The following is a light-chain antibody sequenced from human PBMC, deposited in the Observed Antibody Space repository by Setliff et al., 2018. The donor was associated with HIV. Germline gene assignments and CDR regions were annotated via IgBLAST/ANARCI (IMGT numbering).Light chain of an antibody. V-gene: IGLV2-14*01. Sequence: QAVVTQSASVSGSPGQSITISCTGTSSDVNGYNYVSWYQQHPGKAPKLMIYEVSNRPSGVSNRFSGSKSGNTASLTISGLQAEDEAGYYCSSYTSSSTPYVFGTGTKVTVL. CDR2: EVS. CDR1: SSDVNGYNY. CDR3: SSYTSSSTPYV. J-gene: IGLJ1*01.